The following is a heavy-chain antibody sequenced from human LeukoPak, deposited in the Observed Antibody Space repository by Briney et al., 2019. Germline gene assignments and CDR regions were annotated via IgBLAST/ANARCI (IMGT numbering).Heavy chain of an antibody. CDR3: AKGGFIVATTHFDY. CDR1: GFTFATYA. D-gene: IGHD5-12*01. CDR2: ISGSAGTT. V-gene: IGHV3-23*01. J-gene: IGHJ4*02. Sequence: GGSLRLSCAASGFTFATYAMSWVRQAPGKGLECVSSISGSAGTTSYADSVKGRFTISRDNSKNTLYLQMNSLRAEDTAVYYCAKGGFIVATTHFDYWGQGSLVTVSS.